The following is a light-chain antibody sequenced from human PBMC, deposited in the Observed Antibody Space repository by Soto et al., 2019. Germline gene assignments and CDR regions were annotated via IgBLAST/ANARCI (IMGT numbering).Light chain of an antibody. J-gene: IGKJ5*01. CDR2: DAS. Sequence: TQSPCTLSVSPGEGVTLACRASESVXRNFGWYKQKPGQAPRILIXDASSRATGIPERFSGSGSGRDFTLTISRLEPEDFAVYYCQQYGSSPPRTFGQGTRLEIK. CDR3: QQYGSSPPRT. CDR1: ESVXRN. V-gene: IGKV3-20*01.